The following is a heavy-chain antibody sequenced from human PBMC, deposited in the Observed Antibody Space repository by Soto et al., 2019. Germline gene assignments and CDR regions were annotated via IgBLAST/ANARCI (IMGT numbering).Heavy chain of an antibody. CDR3: ARDSAAVAGYFDY. CDR2: LKQDGSEK. CDR1: GFTFSSYW. J-gene: IGHJ4*02. D-gene: IGHD6-19*01. Sequence: EVQLVESGGGLVQPGGSLRLSCAASGFTFSSYWMSWVRQAPGKGLEWVANLKQDGSEKYYVDSVKGRFTISRDNAKNSLYLQMNSLRAEDTAVYYCARDSAAVAGYFDYWGQGTLVTVSS. V-gene: IGHV3-7*05.